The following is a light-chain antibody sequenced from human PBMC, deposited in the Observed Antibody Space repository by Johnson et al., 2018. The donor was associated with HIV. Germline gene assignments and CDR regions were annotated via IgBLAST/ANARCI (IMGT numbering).Light chain of an antibody. Sequence: QSVLTQPPSVSAAPGQKVTISCSGSSSNIGNKYVSWYQQLPGTAPKLLIYENNKRPSGIPDRFSGSKSGTSATLGITGLQTGDEADYYCGTWDSSLSSYVFGYGTQVTDL. J-gene: IGLJ1*01. CDR2: ENN. CDR3: GTWDSSLSSYV. CDR1: SSNIGNKY. V-gene: IGLV1-51*02.